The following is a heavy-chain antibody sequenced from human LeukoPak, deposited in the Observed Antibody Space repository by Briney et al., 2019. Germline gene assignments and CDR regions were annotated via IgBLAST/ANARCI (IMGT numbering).Heavy chain of an antibody. D-gene: IGHD5-18*01. CDR1: GFTFSSYS. V-gene: IGHV3-48*01. CDR2: ISSSSTI. CDR3: ARDPSGYSYGYERPFDY. Sequence: GGSLRLSRAASGFTFSSYSMNWVRQAPGKGLEWVSYISSSSTIYYADSVKGRFTISRDNAKNSLYLQMNSLRAEDTAVYYCARDPSGYSYGYERPFDYWGQGTLVTVSS. J-gene: IGHJ4*02.